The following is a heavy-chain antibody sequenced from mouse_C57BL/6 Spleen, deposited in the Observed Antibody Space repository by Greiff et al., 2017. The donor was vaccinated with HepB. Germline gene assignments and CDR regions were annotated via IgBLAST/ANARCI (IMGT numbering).Heavy chain of an antibody. J-gene: IGHJ1*03. Sequence: QVQLQQPGAELVKPGASVKLSCKASGYTFTSYWMHWVKQRPGQGLEWIGMIHPNSGSTNYNEKFKSKATLTVDKSSSTAYMQLSSLTSEDSAVYYCAREDYGSSFFDVWGTGTTVTVSS. CDR2: IHPNSGST. CDR1: GYTFTSYW. D-gene: IGHD1-1*01. V-gene: IGHV1-64*01. CDR3: AREDYGSSFFDV.